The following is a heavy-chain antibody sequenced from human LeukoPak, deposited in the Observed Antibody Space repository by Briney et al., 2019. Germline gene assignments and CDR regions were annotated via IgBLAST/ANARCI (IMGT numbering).Heavy chain of an antibody. J-gene: IGHJ4*02. Sequence: GGSLRLSCAASGFTFSDYGMHWVRQAPGKGLEWVAFIRYDGNNKYYADSEKGRFTISRDNSKNALFLQMDSLRLEDTAVYYCAKERYCSTTTCPFDSWGQGTLVTVSS. CDR2: IRYDGNNK. V-gene: IGHV3-30*02. CDR1: GFTFSDYG. CDR3: AKERYCSTTTCPFDS. D-gene: IGHD2-2*01.